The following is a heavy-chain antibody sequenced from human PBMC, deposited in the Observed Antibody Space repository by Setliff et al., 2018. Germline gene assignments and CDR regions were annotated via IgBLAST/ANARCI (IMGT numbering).Heavy chain of an antibody. CDR3: ARGDGWCCDSSGYCYDY. CDR2: IYTSGST. Sequence: SETLSLTCTVSGGSISSGRYYWSWIRQPAGKGLEWIGRIYTSGSTNYNPSLKSRVTISVDTSKNQFSLKLCSVTAADTAVYYCARGDGWCCDSSGYCYDYWGQGTLVTVSS. J-gene: IGHJ4*02. V-gene: IGHV4-61*02. CDR1: GGSISSGRYY. D-gene: IGHD3-22*01.